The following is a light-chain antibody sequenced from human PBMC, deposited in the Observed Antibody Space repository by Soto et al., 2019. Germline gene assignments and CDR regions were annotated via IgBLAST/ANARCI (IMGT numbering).Light chain of an antibody. J-gene: IGKJ5*01. Sequence: EIVLTQSPGTLSLSPGERATLSCRASQSVSKYLAWYQQKPGQAPRLLIYAASNRATGIPARFSGSGSGTDFTLTISSLEPEDFAVYYCQQRSNWPLITFGQGTRLEIK. CDR3: QQRSNWPLIT. CDR2: AAS. CDR1: QSVSKY. V-gene: IGKV3-11*01.